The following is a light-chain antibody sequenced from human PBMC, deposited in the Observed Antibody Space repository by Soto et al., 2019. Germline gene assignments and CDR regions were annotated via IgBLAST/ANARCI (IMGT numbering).Light chain of an antibody. Sequence: QSALTQPASVSGSPRQSITISCTGTSSDVGGYNYVSWYQQHPGKAPKRLIYEVINRPSGVSSRFSGSKSGNTASLTISALPAEDEADYYCSSYTSSSTSVVFGGGTKVTVL. CDR3: SSYTSSSTSVV. J-gene: IGLJ2*01. CDR2: EVI. V-gene: IGLV2-14*01. CDR1: SSDVGGYNY.